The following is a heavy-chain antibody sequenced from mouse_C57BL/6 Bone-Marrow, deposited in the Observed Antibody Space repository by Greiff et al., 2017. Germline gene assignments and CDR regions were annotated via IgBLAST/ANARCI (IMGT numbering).Heavy chain of an antibody. J-gene: IGHJ4*01. V-gene: IGHV14-4*01. CDR1: GFNIKDDY. Sequence: VQLQQSGAELVRPGASVKLSCTASGFNIKDDYMHWVKQRPEQGLEWIGWIDPGNGDTEYAPKFQGKATITADTSSNTAYLQLSSLTSEDTAIYYCTTTGSPWAMDYWGQGTSVTVSS. CDR2: IDPGNGDT. D-gene: IGHD1-2*01. CDR3: TTTGSPWAMDY.